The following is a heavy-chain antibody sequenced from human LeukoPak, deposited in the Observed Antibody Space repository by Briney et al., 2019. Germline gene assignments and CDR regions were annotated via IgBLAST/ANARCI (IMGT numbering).Heavy chain of an antibody. J-gene: IGHJ4*02. CDR2: VYPLDSET. CDR1: GYSFNTFM. CDR3: VRHNTGADY. Sequence: GESLQISCQTSGYSFNTFMIAWVRQAPGRGLEWMGLVYPLDSETRYCPSFQGQVTISADKSTSSAFLQWDSLKASDTAMYYCVRHNTGADYWGQGTLVTVSS. D-gene: IGHD1-14*01. V-gene: IGHV5-51*01.